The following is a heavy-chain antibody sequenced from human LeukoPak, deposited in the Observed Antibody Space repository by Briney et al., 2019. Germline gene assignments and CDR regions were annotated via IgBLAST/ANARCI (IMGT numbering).Heavy chain of an antibody. CDR1: GFTFSSYT. CDR2: ISGSGST. D-gene: IGHD3-22*01. Sequence: GGSLRLSCAASGFTFSSYTMSWVRQAPGEGLEWVGTISGSGSTYYADSVKGRFTMSRDNSKNTLYLQMNSLRAEDTAVYYCAKALSNRITMIVVSGWGQGTLVTVSS. V-gene: IGHV3-23*01. J-gene: IGHJ4*02. CDR3: AKALSNRITMIVVSG.